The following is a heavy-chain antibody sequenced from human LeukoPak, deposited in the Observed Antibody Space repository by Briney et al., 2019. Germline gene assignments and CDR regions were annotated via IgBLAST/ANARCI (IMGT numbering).Heavy chain of an antibody. CDR2: ISGSGDST. CDR1: GFTLRSDV. J-gene: IGHJ4*02. D-gene: IGHD2-21*02. CDR3: AKDRLLNCRGDCYIFDY. Sequence: RRSRRLSCVASGFTLRSDVMNWVRQTPGKGLEWVSSISGSGDSTFYADSVKGRFSISRDNSKNTLYLQVNGLRTEDTAVYYCAKDRLLNCRGDCYIFDYWGQGTVVTVSS. V-gene: IGHV3-23*01.